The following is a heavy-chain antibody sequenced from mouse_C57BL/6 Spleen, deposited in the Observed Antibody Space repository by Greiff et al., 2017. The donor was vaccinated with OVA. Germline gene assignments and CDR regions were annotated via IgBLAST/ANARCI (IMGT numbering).Heavy chain of an antibody. CDR3: ASRGVVNFDY. J-gene: IGHJ2*01. CDR1: GFTFSDYG. Sequence: EVKLVESGGGLVKPGGSLKLSCAASGFTFSDYGMHWVRQAPEKGLEWVAYISSGSSTIYYADTVKGRFTISRDNAKNTLFLQMTSLRSEDTAMYYCASRGVVNFDYWGQGTTLTVSS. CDR2: ISSGSSTI. V-gene: IGHV5-17*01. D-gene: IGHD1-1*01.